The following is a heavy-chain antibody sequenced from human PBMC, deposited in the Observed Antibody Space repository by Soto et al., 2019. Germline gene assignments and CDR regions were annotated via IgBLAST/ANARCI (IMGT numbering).Heavy chain of an antibody. CDR3: AREWGTSIEAAFDY. Sequence: EVQLVESGGGLVQPGGSLKLSCAASGFTFSSFEMNWVRQAPGKGLEWVSYISNSGRIIYYADSVKGRFTISRDDAKNSMYLQMNSLRAEDTAVYYCAREWGTSIEAAFDYWGQGTLVTVSS. CDR2: ISNSGRII. V-gene: IGHV3-48*03. J-gene: IGHJ4*02. D-gene: IGHD6-6*01. CDR1: GFTFSSFE.